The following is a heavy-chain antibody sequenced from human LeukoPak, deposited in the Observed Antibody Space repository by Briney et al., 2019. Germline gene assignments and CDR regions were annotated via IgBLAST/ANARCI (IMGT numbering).Heavy chain of an antibody. CDR2: IGGDGTKT. Sequence: PGGSLRPSCAASGFTFSSYYMHWVRQAPGKGLVWVSRIGGDGTKTNYADLVEGRFTISRDNAKNTLYLQMNSLTAEDTALYYCTRNPRGDGSSTFGYWGQGTLVTVSS. CDR1: GFTFSSYY. CDR3: TRNPRGDGSSTFGY. V-gene: IGHV3-74*01. D-gene: IGHD3-10*01. J-gene: IGHJ4*02.